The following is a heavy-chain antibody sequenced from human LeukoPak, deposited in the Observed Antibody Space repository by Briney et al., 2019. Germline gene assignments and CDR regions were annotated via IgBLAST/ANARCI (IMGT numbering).Heavy chain of an antibody. CDR3: AKSGGGYSSGWFY. V-gene: IGHV3-30*18. Sequence: GGSLRLSCAASGFTFSRYGMHWVRQAPGKGLEWVAVISYDGSNKYYADSVKGRFTISRDNSKNTLYLQMNSLRAEDAAVYYCAKSGGGYSSGWFYWGQGTLVTVSS. J-gene: IGHJ4*02. D-gene: IGHD6-19*01. CDR2: ISYDGSNK. CDR1: GFTFSRYG.